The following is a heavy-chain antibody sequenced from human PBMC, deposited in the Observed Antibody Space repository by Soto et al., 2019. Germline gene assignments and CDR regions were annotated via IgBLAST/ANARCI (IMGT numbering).Heavy chain of an antibody. D-gene: IGHD3-10*01. CDR2: IYYSGST. Sequence: SETLSITCTVSGGSISSSSYYWGWIRQPPGKGLEWIGSIYYSGSTYYNPSLKSRVTISVDTSKNQFSLKLSSVTAADTAVYYCSRRRYVSGIYPYDDDYYGMYVCGQGTTVTVS. CDR3: SRRRYVSGIYPYDDDYYGMYV. J-gene: IGHJ6*02. CDR1: GGSISSSSYY. V-gene: IGHV4-39*01.